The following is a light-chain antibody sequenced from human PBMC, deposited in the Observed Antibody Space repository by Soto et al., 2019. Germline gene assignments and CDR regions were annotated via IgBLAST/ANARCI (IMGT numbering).Light chain of an antibody. J-gene: IGKJ4*01. CDR1: QTILTY. CDR2: GAS. V-gene: IGKV1-39*01. CDR3: QQTFFPAVP. Sequence: DIHLTQSPSSLSAAVGDRVTITCRASQTILTYLNWVQQKPGKAPKVLIYGASTLRSGVPSRFSGSGSGTDFTLTTSSLQPEDAATYFCQQTFFPAVPFRGGTGVHIX.